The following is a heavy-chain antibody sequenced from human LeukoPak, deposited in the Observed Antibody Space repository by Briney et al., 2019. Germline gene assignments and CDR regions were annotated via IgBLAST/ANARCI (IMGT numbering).Heavy chain of an antibody. CDR3: ARGNYFDY. CDR1: GFTFSSYS. J-gene: IGHJ4*02. CDR2: ITSSGSSI. Sequence: PGRSLRLSCAASGFTFSSYSMNWVRQAPGKGLEWVSSITSSGSSIYYADSVRGRFTISRDNAKNSLFLQMNSLRAEDTAVYYCARGNYFDYWGQGTLVTVSS. V-gene: IGHV3-21*01.